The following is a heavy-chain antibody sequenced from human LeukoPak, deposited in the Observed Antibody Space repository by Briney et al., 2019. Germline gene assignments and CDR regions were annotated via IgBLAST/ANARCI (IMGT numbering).Heavy chain of an antibody. D-gene: IGHD1-7*01. CDR1: GFTFSSYR. J-gene: IGHJ4*02. V-gene: IGHV3-7*01. CDR2: IKQDGTEM. Sequence: PGGSLRLSCAASGFTFSSYRMSWVRQAPGKGLEWVADIKQDGTEMYYVDSVKGRFTISRDNAKNSLYLQMNSLRAEDTAVYYCPRAGWNYGIYWGQGTLVTVSS. CDR3: PRAGWNYGIY.